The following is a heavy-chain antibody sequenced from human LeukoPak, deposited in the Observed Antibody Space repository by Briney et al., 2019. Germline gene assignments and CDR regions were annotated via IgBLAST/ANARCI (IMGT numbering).Heavy chain of an antibody. D-gene: IGHD2-15*01. J-gene: IGHJ2*01. Sequence: GGSLRLSCAASGFTFSYHAIHWVRQAPGKGLDWVAGISHDGRNKYFADSVKGRFTISRDNSKNTVDLQVNTLRPADTAIYYCARTESYCSETRCPYWYFDFWGRGILVAVSS. CDR1: GFTFSYHA. V-gene: IGHV3-30*01. CDR3: ARTESYCSETRCPYWYFDF. CDR2: ISHDGRNK.